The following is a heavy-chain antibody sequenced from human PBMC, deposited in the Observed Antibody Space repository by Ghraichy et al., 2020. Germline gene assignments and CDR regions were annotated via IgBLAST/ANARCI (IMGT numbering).Heavy chain of an antibody. Sequence: TCAVYGGSFSGYYWSWIRQPPGKGLEWIGEINHSGSTNYNPSLKSRVTISVDTSKNQFSLKLSSVTAADTAVYYCARAKWELLRTAFDYWGQGTLVTVSS. V-gene: IGHV4-34*01. CDR3: ARAKWELLRTAFDY. CDR1: GGSFSGYY. J-gene: IGHJ4*02. D-gene: IGHD1-26*01. CDR2: INHSGST.